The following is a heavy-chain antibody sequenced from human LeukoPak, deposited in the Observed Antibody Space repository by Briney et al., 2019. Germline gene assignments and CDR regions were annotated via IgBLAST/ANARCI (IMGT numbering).Heavy chain of an antibody. V-gene: IGHV3-30*03. Sequence: PGGSLRLSCAASGFTFSSYGMHWVRQASGKGLEWVAVISYDGSNKYYADSVKGRFTISRDNSKNTLYLQMNSLRAEDTAVYYCARDLGYCSGGSCFSHFLSDYWGQGTLVTVSS. CDR1: GFTFSSYG. CDR3: ARDLGYCSGGSCFSHFLSDY. CDR2: ISYDGSNK. D-gene: IGHD2-15*01. J-gene: IGHJ4*02.